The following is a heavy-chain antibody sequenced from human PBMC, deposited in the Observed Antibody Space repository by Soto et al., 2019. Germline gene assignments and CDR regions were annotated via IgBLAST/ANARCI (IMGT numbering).Heavy chain of an antibody. V-gene: IGHV1-69*13. CDR3: ARAPPYCPGGRCYSGHYYYYVMDV. CDR1: GGTFSTYA. Sequence: RASVKVSCKASGGTFSTYAISWVRQAPGQGLEWMGGIIPIFGTTNYAEKLRGRVTITADESTSTAYMELISLRSEDTAVYFCARAPPYCPGGRCYSGHYYYYVMDVWGQGTTVTVSS. D-gene: IGHD2-8*02. CDR2: IIPIFGTT. J-gene: IGHJ6*02.